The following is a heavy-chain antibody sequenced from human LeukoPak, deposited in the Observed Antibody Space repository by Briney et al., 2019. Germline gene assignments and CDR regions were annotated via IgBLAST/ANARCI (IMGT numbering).Heavy chain of an antibody. CDR3: ARYGVPDRNYLDN. CDR1: GYTFTPYY. V-gene: IGHV1-2*02. Sequence: ASVKVSCKASGYTFTPYYMNWVRHAPGQGLEWMGWINPNSGGADYAQKFQGRISMTRDTSISTAYMELSRLTSDDTAVYYCARYGVPDRNYLDNWGQGTLVTVSS. J-gene: IGHJ4*02. D-gene: IGHD1-14*01. CDR2: INPNSGGA.